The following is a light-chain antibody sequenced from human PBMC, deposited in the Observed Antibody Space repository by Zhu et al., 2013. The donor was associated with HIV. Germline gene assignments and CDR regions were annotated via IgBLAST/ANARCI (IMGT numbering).Light chain of an antibody. J-gene: IGKJ3*01. CDR2: GAS. Sequence: DIQMTQSPSSLSASVGDRVTITCRASQRISRYLNWYQHKPGKAPKLLIYGASNLQSGVPSRFSGSGSGTDFTLTITNLQPGDFATYYCQHFSRVPFSFGPGTTVDTK. CDR1: QRISRY. V-gene: IGKV1-39*01. CDR3: QHFSRVPFS.